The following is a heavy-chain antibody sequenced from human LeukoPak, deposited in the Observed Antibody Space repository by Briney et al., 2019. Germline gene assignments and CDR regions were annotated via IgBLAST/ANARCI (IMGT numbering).Heavy chain of an antibody. Sequence: PGGSLRLSCSASGFIFSVYAMHCVRQAPGKGLEYVLAIIGSSGGSTLYADSVKGRFTISRDNSKNTLYLQMSSLRAEDTAVYYCVKSGSGYYDYWGQGTLVTVSS. V-gene: IGHV3-64D*09. CDR2: IIGSSGGST. CDR1: GFIFSVYA. CDR3: VKSGSGYYDY. J-gene: IGHJ4*02. D-gene: IGHD3-3*01.